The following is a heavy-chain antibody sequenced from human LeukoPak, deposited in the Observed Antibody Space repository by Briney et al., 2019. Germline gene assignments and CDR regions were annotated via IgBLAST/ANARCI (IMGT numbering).Heavy chain of an antibody. CDR1: GFTFSSYW. Sequence: GGSLRLSCAASGFTFSSYWMSWVRQAPGKGLEWVANIKQDGSEKYYVDSVEGRFTISRDNAKNSLYLQMNSLRAEDTAVYYCARDGDYDILTGRIDYWGQGTLVTVSS. D-gene: IGHD3-9*01. J-gene: IGHJ4*02. CDR2: IKQDGSEK. V-gene: IGHV3-7*01. CDR3: ARDGDYDILTGRIDY.